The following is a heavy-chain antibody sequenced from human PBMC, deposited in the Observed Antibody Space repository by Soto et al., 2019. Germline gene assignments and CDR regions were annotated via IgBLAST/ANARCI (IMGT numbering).Heavy chain of an antibody. CDR1: GFTFSDYY. CDR2: ISSSSSYT. Sequence: PGGSLRLSCAASGFTFSDYYMSWIRQAPGKGLEWVSYISSSSSYTNYADSVKGRFTISRDNAKNSLYLQMNSLRAEDTAVYYCARDLTTGAVYYYYGMLVWGHGPLVTVSS. D-gene: IGHD7-27*01. J-gene: IGHJ6*02. CDR3: ARDLTTGAVYYYYGMLV. V-gene: IGHV3-11*06.